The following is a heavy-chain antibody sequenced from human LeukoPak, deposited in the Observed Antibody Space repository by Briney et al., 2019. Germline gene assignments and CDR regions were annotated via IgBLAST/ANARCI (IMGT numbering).Heavy chain of an antibody. J-gene: IGHJ1*01. CDR2: IIAGGST. Sequence: PGGSLRLSCAASGFTFSSYAMSWVRQAPGKGLEWVSGIIAGGSTYFAYADSVKGRFTVSRDNSKNTLYLQMNSLRAEDTAVYYCAKDRSGCSGGSCYLAEYFQHWGQGTLVTVSS. D-gene: IGHD2-15*01. V-gene: IGHV3-23*01. CDR3: AKDRSGCSGGSCYLAEYFQH. CDR1: GFTFSSYA.